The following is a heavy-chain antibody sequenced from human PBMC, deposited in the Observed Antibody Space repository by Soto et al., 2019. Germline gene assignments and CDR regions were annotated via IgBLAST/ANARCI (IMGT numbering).Heavy chain of an antibody. D-gene: IGHD2-2*01. CDR2: IIPILGIA. CDR3: ARDYCSSTSCYRWPRAFYI. J-gene: IGHJ3*02. CDR1: GGTFSSYT. Sequence: ASVKVSCKASGGTFSSYTISWVRQAPGQGLEWMGRIIPILGIANYAQKFQGRVTITADKSTSTAYMELSSLRSEDTAVYYCARDYCSSTSCYRWPRAFYIWGQGTMVTVSS. V-gene: IGHV1-69*04.